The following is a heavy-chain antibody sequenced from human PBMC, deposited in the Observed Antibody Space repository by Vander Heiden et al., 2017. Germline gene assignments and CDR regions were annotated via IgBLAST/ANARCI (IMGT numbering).Heavy chain of an antibody. CDR2: ISSSSSYI. Sequence: EVQLVESGGGLVKPGGSLRLSCAASGFTLRSYSMNWVRQAPGKGLEWVSSISSSSSYIYYADSVKGRFTISRDNAKNSLYLQMNSLRAEDTAVYYCARFYSYGHNGDWYFDLWGRGTLVTVSS. J-gene: IGHJ2*01. CDR1: GFTLRSYS. CDR3: ARFYSYGHNGDWYFDL. V-gene: IGHV3-21*01. D-gene: IGHD5-18*01.